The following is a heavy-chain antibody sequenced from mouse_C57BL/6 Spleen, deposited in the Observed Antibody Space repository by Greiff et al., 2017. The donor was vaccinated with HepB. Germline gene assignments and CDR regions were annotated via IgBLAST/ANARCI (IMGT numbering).Heavy chain of an antibody. V-gene: IGHV1-82*01. D-gene: IGHD1-1*01. CDR3: ARDYGPDFDY. Sequence: VQLQQSGPELVKPGASVKISCKASGYAFSSSWMNWVKQRPGKGLEWIGRIYPGDGDTNYNGKFKGKATLTADKSSSTAYMQLSSLTSEDSAVYFCARDYGPDFDYWGQGTTLTVSS. J-gene: IGHJ2*01. CDR1: GYAFSSSW. CDR2: IYPGDGDT.